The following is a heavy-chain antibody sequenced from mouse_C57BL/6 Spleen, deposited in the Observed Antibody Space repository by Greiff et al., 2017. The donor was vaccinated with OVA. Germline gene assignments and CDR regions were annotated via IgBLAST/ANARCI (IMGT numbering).Heavy chain of an antibody. CDR2: IDPETGGT. J-gene: IGHJ2*01. CDR1: GYTFTDYE. CDR3: TRDDGYHFDY. D-gene: IGHD2-3*01. Sequence: QVQLQQSGAELVRPGASVTLSCKASGYTFTDYEMHWVKQTPVHGLEWIGAIDPETGGTAYNQKFKGKAILTADKSSSTAYMELRSLTSEDSAVYYCTRDDGYHFDYWGQGTTLTVSS. V-gene: IGHV1-15*01.